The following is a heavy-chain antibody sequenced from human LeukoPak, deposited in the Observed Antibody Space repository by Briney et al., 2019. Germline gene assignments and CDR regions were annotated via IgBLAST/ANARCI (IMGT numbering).Heavy chain of an antibody. CDR2: SSTSGITV. CDR1: GFTLSDYY. J-gene: IGHJ4*02. CDR3: ARGRGSSYQYDH. Sequence: GGSLRLSCAASGFTLSDYYMSWIRQAPGKGLDWVSYSSTSGITVYYADSVKGRLTISRDNAKSSVYLQMNSLRVEDTAVYYCARGRGSSYQYDHWGQGTLVTVSS. V-gene: IGHV3-11*01. D-gene: IGHD1-26*01.